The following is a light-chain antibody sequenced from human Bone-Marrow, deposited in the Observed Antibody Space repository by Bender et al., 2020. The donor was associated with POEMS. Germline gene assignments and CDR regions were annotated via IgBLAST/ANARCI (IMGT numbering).Light chain of an antibody. CDR1: SSDVGAYNH. CDR3: SSYASSNTWV. J-gene: IGLJ3*02. V-gene: IGLV2-11*01. CDR2: DVS. Sequence: QSALTQPRSVSGSPGQSVTISCTGTSSDVGAYNHVSWYQQHPGKAPKLMIYDVSNRPSGVSNRFSGSKSGNTASLTISGLQAEDEADYYCSSYASSNTWVFGGGTKLTVL.